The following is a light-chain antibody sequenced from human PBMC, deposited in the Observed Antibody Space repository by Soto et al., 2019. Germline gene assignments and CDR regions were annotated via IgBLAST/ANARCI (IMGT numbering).Light chain of an antibody. Sequence: QSVLTQPPSASGTPGQTVSISCSGSGSNIGSNYVYWYQQLPGTAPKLLIYKNNQRPSGVPDRFSGSKSDTSASLAISGLRSEDEADYYCAAWDDSLSGHLFGTGTKVTVL. J-gene: IGLJ1*01. V-gene: IGLV1-47*01. CDR2: KNN. CDR3: AAWDDSLSGHL. CDR1: GSNIGSNY.